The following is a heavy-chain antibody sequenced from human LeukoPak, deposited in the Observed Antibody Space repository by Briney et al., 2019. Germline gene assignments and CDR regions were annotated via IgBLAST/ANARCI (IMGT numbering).Heavy chain of an antibody. D-gene: IGHD6-19*01. Sequence: PSETQTLPCGLWIGFLRRQYELDLPQPPEKRLEGIGEINHSGSTNYNPALKSRVTISVYTSKNQFSLKLSSVTAADTAVYYCAISSGWLRARGFDYWGQGTLFTVSS. CDR1: IGFLRRQY. CDR3: AISSGWLRARGFDY. J-gene: IGHJ4*02. V-gene: IGHV4-34*01. CDR2: INHSGST.